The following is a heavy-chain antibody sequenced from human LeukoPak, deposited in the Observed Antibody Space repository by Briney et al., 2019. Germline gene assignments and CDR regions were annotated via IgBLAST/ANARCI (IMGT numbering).Heavy chain of an antibody. J-gene: IGHJ5*02. Sequence: SETLSLTCAVYGGSFCGYYWSWIRQPPGKGLEWIGEINHSGSTNYNPSLKSRVTISVDTSKNQFSLKLSSVTAADTAVYYCARSYSNYDYWFDPWGQGTLVTVSS. V-gene: IGHV4-34*01. CDR1: GGSFCGYY. CDR3: ARSYSNYDYWFDP. CDR2: INHSGST. D-gene: IGHD4-11*01.